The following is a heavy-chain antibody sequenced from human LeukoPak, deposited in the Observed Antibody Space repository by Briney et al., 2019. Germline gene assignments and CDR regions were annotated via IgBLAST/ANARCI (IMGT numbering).Heavy chain of an antibody. CDR3: AKVAFYQWLAPFDY. Sequence: PGGSLRLSCAASGFTFSSYWMSWVRQAPGKGLEWVANIKQDGSESYYVDSVKGRFTFSRDNAKNSLYLQINSLRAEDTAVYYCAKVAFYQWLAPFDYWGQGTLVTVSS. CDR2: IKQDGSES. D-gene: IGHD6-19*01. J-gene: IGHJ4*02. V-gene: IGHV3-7*01. CDR1: GFTFSSYW.